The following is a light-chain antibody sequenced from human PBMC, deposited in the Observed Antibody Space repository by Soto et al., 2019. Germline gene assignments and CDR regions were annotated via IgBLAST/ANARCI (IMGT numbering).Light chain of an antibody. V-gene: IGLV2-14*03. CDR2: EVS. J-gene: IGLJ2*01. Sequence: ALTQPRSVSGSPGQSVTISCTGTRSDIGRYNYVSWYQQHPGKVPRLLIYEVSYRPSGVSARFSGSKSGSTASLTISGLQAEDEADYYCSSYSTTSSPHVLFGGGTKVTVL. CDR1: RSDIGRYNY. CDR3: SSYSTTSSPHVL.